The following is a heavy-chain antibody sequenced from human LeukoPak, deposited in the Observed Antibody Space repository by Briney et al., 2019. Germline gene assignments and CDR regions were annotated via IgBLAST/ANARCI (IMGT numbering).Heavy chain of an antibody. V-gene: IGHV1-69*13. CDR1: GGTFSSYA. D-gene: IGHD3-10*01. J-gene: IGHJ4*02. CDR2: IIPIFGTA. Sequence: SVKVSCKASGGTFSSYAISWVRQAPGQGLEWMGGIIPIFGTANYAQKFQGRVTITADESTSTAYMELSSLRSEDTAVYYCARDRSPMVTMVRGVTYYFDYWGQGTLVTVSS. CDR3: ARDRSPMVTMVRGVTYYFDY.